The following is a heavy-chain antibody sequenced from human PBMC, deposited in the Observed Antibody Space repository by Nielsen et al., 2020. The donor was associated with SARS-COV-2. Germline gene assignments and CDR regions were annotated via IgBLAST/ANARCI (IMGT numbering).Heavy chain of an antibody. CDR1: GGSVNTHAW. CDR3: ANWGHAFDI. J-gene: IGHJ3*02. V-gene: IGHV4-4*02. D-gene: IGHD3-16*01. CDR2: VYHSGAT. Sequence: SETLSLTCAVFGGSVNTHAWWSWVRQAPGKGLEWIGEVYHSGATNYNPSLRSRVTLSMDKSKSQFFLKLSSVTAADTAVYYCANWGHAFDIWGQGTMVTVSS.